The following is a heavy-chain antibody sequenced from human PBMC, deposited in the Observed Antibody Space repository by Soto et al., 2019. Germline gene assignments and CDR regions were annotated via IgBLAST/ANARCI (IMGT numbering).Heavy chain of an antibody. CDR3: AKHREYYNTGGYTDY. V-gene: IGHV4-39*01. D-gene: IGHD3-22*01. J-gene: IGHJ4*02. CDR1: GGSINSSNYY. CDR2: VSYTGTT. Sequence: SETLSLTCTVSGGSINSSNYYWGWIRQPPGKGLEWIACVSYTGTTYYNPSLKSRVTLSVDASKNHFSLRLRFLTAADTALYSCAKHREYYNTGGYTDYWGQGALVTVSS.